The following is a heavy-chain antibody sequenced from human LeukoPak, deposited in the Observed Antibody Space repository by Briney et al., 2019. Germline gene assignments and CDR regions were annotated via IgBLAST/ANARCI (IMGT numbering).Heavy chain of an antibody. D-gene: IGHD2-2*02. Sequence: SETLSLTCTVSGGSISSYYWSWIRQPPGKGLEWIGYIYYSGSTNYNPSLKSRVTISVDTSKNQFPLKLSSVTAADTAVYYCASTPHRYCSSSSCYTDYWGQGTLVTVSS. CDR2: IYYSGST. CDR1: GGSISSYY. V-gene: IGHV4-59*01. J-gene: IGHJ4*02. CDR3: ASTPHRYCSSSSCYTDY.